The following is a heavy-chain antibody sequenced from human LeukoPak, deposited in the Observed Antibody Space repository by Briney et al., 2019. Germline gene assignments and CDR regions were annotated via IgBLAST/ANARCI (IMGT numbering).Heavy chain of an antibody. J-gene: IGHJ5*02. CDR2: IYYSGST. V-gene: IGHV4-39*07. Sequence: SETLSLTCTVSGGSISSSSYYWGCIRQPPGKGLEWIGSIYYSGSTYYNPSLKSRVTISVDTSKNQFSLKLSSVTAADTAVYYCARDAVVVPAAYWWFDPWGQGTLVTVSS. CDR3: ARDAVVVPAAYWWFDP. D-gene: IGHD2-2*01. CDR1: GGSISSSSYY.